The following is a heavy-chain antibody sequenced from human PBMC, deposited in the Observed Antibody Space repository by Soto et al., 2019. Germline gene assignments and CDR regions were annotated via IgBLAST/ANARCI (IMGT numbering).Heavy chain of an antibody. D-gene: IGHD2-2*02. V-gene: IGHV4-39*01. CDR2: IYYSGST. J-gene: IGHJ5*02. CDR1: GGSVSSGSYY. CDR3: ARHGGYCSSTSCYSFWFDP. Sequence: QVQLQESGPGLVKPSETLSLTCTVSGGSVSSGSYYWGWIRQPPGKGLEWIGSIYYSGSTYYNPSLKSRVTISVDTSKNQFSLKLSSVTAADTAVYYCARHGGYCSSTSCYSFWFDPWGQGTLVTVSS.